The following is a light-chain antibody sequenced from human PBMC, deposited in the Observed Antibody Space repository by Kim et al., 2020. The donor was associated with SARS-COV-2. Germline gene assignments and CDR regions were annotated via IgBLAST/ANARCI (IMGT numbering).Light chain of an antibody. V-gene: IGKV1-39*01. CDR1: ESITKY. CDR3: QQSYKTPRT. J-gene: IGKJ1*01. CDR2: TAS. Sequence: ATVGDRGIISCRASESITKYLIWYQQKPGRAPNRLIYTASSLQSGVPSRFSGSGYGTDFTLTISSLQPEDFATYYCQQSYKTPRTFGQGTKVDIK.